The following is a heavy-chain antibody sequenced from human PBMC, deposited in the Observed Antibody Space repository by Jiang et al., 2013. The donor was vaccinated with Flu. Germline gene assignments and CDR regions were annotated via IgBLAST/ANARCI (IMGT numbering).Heavy chain of an antibody. J-gene: IGHJ5*02. D-gene: IGHD4-11*01. CDR2: IYYSGST. CDR1: GGSISSYY. CDR3: ARVLTTAVWFDP. V-gene: IGHV4-59*01. Sequence: PGLVKPSETLSLTCTVSGGSISSYYWTWIRQPPGKGLEWIGYIYYSGSTNYNPSLKSRVTISVDTSKNQFSLKLSSVTAADTAVYYCARVLTTAVWFDPWGQGTLVTVSS.